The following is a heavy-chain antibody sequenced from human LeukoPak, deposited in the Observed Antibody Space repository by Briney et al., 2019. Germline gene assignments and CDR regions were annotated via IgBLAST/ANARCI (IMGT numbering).Heavy chain of an antibody. Sequence: GASVKVSCKASGYTFTGYYMHWVRQAPGQGLEWMGWINPNSGGTNYAQKFQGRVTMTRDTSISTASMELSRLRSDDTAVYYCARVYVITGTNFDYWGQGTLVTVSS. J-gene: IGHJ4*02. CDR2: INPNSGGT. D-gene: IGHD1-7*01. CDR1: GYTFTGYY. CDR3: ARVYVITGTNFDY. V-gene: IGHV1-2*02.